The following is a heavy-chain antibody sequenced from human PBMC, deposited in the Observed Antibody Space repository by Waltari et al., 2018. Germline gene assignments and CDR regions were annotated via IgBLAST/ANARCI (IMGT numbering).Heavy chain of an antibody. CDR1: GFTFSSYA. CDR2: ISGSGGST. D-gene: IGHD3-10*01. J-gene: IGHJ5*02. CDR3: TTDQVLLWFGESP. Sequence: EVQLLESGGGLVQPGGSLRLSCAASGFTFSSYAMSWVRQAPGKGLEWVSAISGSGGSTYYADSVKGRFTTSRDDSKNTLYLQMNSLKTEDTAVYYCTTDQVLLWFGESPWGQGTLVTVSS. V-gene: IGHV3-23*01.